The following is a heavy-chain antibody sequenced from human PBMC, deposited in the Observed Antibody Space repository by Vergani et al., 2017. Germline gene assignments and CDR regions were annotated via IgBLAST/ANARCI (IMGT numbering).Heavy chain of an antibody. CDR3: ARAYSSSWYTDYYYYGMDV. J-gene: IGHJ6*02. D-gene: IGHD6-13*01. CDR1: GYTFTGYY. Sequence: QDQLVQSGAEVKKPGASVKVSCKASGYTFTGYYMHWVRQAPGQGLEWMGWINPNSGGTNYAQKFQGRVTMTRDTSISTAYMELSRLRSDDTAVYYCARAYSSSWYTDYYYYGMDVWGQGTTVTVSS. CDR2: INPNSGGT. V-gene: IGHV1-2*02.